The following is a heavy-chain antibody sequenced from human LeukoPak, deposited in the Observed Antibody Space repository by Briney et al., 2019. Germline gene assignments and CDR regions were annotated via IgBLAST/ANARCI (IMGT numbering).Heavy chain of an antibody. V-gene: IGHV1-46*01. CDR1: GYTFTSYY. J-gene: IGHJ6*02. Sequence: GASVKVSCKASGYTFTSYYMHWVRQAPGQGLEWMGIINPSGGSTNYAQKFQGRVTITADESTSTAYMELSSLRSEDTAVYYCARDLLGPIYGMDVWGQGTTVTVSS. CDR2: INPSGGST. CDR3: ARDLLGPIYGMDV. D-gene: IGHD3-16*01.